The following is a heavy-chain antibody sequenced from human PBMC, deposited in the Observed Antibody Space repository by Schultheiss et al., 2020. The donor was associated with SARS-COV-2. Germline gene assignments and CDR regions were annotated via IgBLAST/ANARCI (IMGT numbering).Heavy chain of an antibody. CDR1: GGSISSYY. D-gene: IGHD6-19*01. CDR3: ARHVGAKQWLVPGNYYYYGMDV. Sequence: ETLSLTCTVSGGSISSYYWSWIRQPPGKGLEWIGYIYYSGSTNYNPSLKSRVTISVDTSKNQFSLKLSSVTAADTAVYYCARHVGAKQWLVPGNYYYYGMDVWGQGTTVTVSS. CDR2: IYYSGST. V-gene: IGHV4-59*08. J-gene: IGHJ6*02.